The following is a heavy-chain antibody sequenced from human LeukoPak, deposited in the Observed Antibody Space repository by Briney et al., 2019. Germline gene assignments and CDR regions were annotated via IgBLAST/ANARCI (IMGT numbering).Heavy chain of an antibody. D-gene: IGHD1-1*01. Sequence: SETLSLTCTVSGGSISSYYWSWIRQPPGKGLEWIGYIYYSGSTNYNPSLKSRVTISVDTSKNQFSLKLSSVTAADTAVYYCAREGVYGIIDYWGQGTLLTVSS. J-gene: IGHJ4*02. V-gene: IGHV4-59*01. CDR1: GGSISSYY. CDR2: IYYSGST. CDR3: AREGVYGIIDY.